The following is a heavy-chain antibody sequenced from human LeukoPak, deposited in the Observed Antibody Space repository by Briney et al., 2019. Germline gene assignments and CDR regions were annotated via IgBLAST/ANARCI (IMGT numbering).Heavy chain of an antibody. CDR2: ISSSSSYI. J-gene: IGHJ4*02. V-gene: IGHV3-21*01. CDR3: ARVLERLGELSLYHPFDY. D-gene: IGHD3-16*02. Sequence: GGSLRLSCAASGFTFSGYSMNWVRQAPGKGLEWVSSISSSSSYIYYADSVKGRFTISRDNAKNSLYLQMNSLRAEDTAVYYCARVLERLGELSLYHPFDYWGQGTLVTVSS. CDR1: GFTFSGYS.